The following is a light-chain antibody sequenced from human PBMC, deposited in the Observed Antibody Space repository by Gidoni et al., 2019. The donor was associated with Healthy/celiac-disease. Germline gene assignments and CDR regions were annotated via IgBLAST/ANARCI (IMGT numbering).Light chain of an antibody. CDR2: GAS. CDR1: QSVSSSY. Sequence: DIVLTQSPGTLSLSPEERATLSCRASQSVSSSYLAWYQQKPGQAPRLLIYGASSRATGIPDRFSGSGSGTDFTLTISRLEPEDFAVYYCQQYGSSLRRTFGGGTKVEIK. V-gene: IGKV3-20*01. J-gene: IGKJ4*01. CDR3: QQYGSSLRRT.